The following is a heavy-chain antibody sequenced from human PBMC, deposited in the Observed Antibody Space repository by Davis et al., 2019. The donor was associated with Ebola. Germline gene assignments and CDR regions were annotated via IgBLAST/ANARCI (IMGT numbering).Heavy chain of an antibody. J-gene: IGHJ4*02. CDR2: ISPTGLTI. V-gene: IGHV3-11*01. CDR3: AGDESTLLVATEPLDF. D-gene: IGHD5-12*01. Sequence: PGGSLRLSCEASGFTFSDYYMSWIRQAPGKGLEWLSYISPTGLTISYADSVKGRFTISRDNAKNSVYLQMDSLRAEDTAVYYCAGDESTLLVATEPLDFWGQGTLVTVS. CDR1: GFTFSDYY.